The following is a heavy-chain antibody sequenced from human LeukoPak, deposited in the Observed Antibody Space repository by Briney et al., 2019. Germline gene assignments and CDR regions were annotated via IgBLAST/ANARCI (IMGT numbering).Heavy chain of an antibody. CDR3: ARVERWLQFLA. CDR1: GGTFSSYA. Sequence: SVKVSCKASGGTFSSYAISWVRQAPGQGLEWMGRIIPIFGTANYAQKFQGRVTITTDESTSTAYMELSSRRSEDTAVYYCARVERWLQFLAWGQGTLVTVSS. J-gene: IGHJ5*02. V-gene: IGHV1-69*05. CDR2: IIPIFGTA. D-gene: IGHD5-24*01.